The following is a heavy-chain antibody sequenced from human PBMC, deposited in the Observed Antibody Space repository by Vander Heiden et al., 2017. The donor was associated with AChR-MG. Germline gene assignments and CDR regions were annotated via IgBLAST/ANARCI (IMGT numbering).Heavy chain of an antibody. Sequence: EVQLVESGGGLVQPGRSLRLSCAASGFTFDDYAMHWVRQAPGKGLEWVSGISWNSGSIGYADSVKGRVTISRDNAKNSLYLQMNSLRAEETALYYCAKDNDLGNSSARWLFDIWGQGTMVTVSS. CDR2: ISWNSGSI. CDR3: AKDNDLGNSSARWLFDI. V-gene: IGHV3-9*01. D-gene: IGHD3-22*01. CDR1: GFTFDDYA. J-gene: IGHJ3*02.